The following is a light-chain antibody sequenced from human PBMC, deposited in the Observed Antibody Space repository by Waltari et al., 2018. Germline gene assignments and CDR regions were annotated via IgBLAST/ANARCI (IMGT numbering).Light chain of an antibody. CDR1: TRNSGNYDL. Sequence: QSALTQPASVSGSPGQSIPIPCTGTTRNSGNYDLVSWYQPHPGKAPKLIISEVNKRPSGISDRFSGSKSGNTASLTISGLLTEDEADYYCCSYAGSSTVMFGGGTKLTVL. J-gene: IGLJ3*02. CDR2: EVN. CDR3: CSYAGSSTVM. V-gene: IGLV2-23*02.